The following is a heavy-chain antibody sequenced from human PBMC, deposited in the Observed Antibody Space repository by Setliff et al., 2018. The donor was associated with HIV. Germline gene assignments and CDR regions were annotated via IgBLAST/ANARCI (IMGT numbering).Heavy chain of an antibody. D-gene: IGHD2-15*01. J-gene: IGHJ6*03. CDR2: IIPIFGTT. CDR1: GGTFSRYS. CDR3: GRGDTPSYYYYYYMDV. Sequence: SVKVSCKSSGGTFSRYSISWVRQAPGQGLEWMGGIIPIFGTTNYAQMFQGRLSITADASTSTAYMELSSLRSEDTAIYYCGRGDTPSYYYYYYMDVWGKGTTVTVSS. V-gene: IGHV1-69*13.